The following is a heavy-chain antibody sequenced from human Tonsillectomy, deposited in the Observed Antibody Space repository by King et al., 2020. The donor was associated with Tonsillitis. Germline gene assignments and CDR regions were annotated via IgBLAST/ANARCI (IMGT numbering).Heavy chain of an antibody. CDR1: GYTFTGYY. CDR3: ARDLGCSGGSCYSEDSDY. J-gene: IGHJ4*02. CDR2: INPNNGDT. Sequence: QLVQSGAEVKRPGASVKVSCKASGYTFTGYYIHWVRQAPGQGLEWMRWINPNNGDTNYAQKFQGRVTMTGDTSISTAYMELSRLRSDDTAVYYCARDLGCSGGSCYSEDSDYWGQGTLVTVSS. V-gene: IGHV1-2*02. D-gene: IGHD2-15*01.